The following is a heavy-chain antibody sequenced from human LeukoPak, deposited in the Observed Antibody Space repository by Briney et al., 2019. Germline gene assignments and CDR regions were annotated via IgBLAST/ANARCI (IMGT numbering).Heavy chain of an antibody. CDR2: IYPGDSDT. V-gene: IGHV5-51*01. Sequence: GESLKISCKGSGYSFTSYWIGWVRQMPGKGLEWMGIIYPGDSDTGYSPSFQGQVTISADKSISSAYLQWSSLKASDTAMYYCASQYSSSWPYFDHWGQGTLVTVSS. CDR1: GYSFTSYW. J-gene: IGHJ4*02. D-gene: IGHD6-13*01. CDR3: ASQYSSSWPYFDH.